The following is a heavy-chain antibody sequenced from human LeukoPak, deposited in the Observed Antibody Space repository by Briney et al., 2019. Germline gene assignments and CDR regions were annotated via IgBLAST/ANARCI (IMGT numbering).Heavy chain of an antibody. CDR2: IIPIFGTA. CDR3: ARDDSSGYYYAY. D-gene: IGHD3-22*01. CDR1: GGTFSSYA. Sequence: ASVKVSCKASGGTFSSYAISWVRQAPGQGLEWMGGIIPIFGTANYAQKFQGRVTITADESTSTAYMELSSLRSEDTAVYYCARDDSSGYYYAYWGQGTLVTVSS. J-gene: IGHJ4*02. V-gene: IGHV1-69*01.